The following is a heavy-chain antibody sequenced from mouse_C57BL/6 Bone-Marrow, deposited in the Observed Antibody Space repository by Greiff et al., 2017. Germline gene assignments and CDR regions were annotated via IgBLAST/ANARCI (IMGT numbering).Heavy chain of an antibody. CDR1: GYTFTSYW. V-gene: IGHV1-74*01. J-gene: IGHJ1*03. Sequence: QVQLQQPGAELVKPGASVKVSCKASGYTFTSYWMHWVKQRPGQGLEWIGRIHPSDSDTNYNQKFKGKATLTVDKSSSTAYLQLSSLTSEDTAIYYWARIGSSKGYFDVWGTGTTVTVSS. CDR3: ARIGSSKGYFDV. CDR2: IHPSDSDT. D-gene: IGHD1-1*01.